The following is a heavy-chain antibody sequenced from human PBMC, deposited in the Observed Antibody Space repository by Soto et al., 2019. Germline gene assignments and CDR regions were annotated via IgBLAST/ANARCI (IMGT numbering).Heavy chain of an antibody. V-gene: IGHV1-8*01. D-gene: IGHD6-13*01. J-gene: IGHJ5*02. CDR2: MNPNSGNT. Sequence: QVQLVQSGAEVKQPGASGKVSCKASGYTFTSYDINWVRQATGQGLEWIGGMNPNSGNTGYAQKFQGRGTMTRNTSRSTAYMELSSLRSEDTAVYYCSRGSKGSSWYAYWFDPWGQGTLVTVSS. CDR1: GYTFTSYD. CDR3: SRGSKGSSWYAYWFDP.